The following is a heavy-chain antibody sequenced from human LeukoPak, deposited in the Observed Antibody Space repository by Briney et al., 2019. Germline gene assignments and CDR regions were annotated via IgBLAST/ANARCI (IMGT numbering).Heavy chain of an antibody. V-gene: IGHV1-46*01. J-gene: IGHJ4*02. CDR3: ASEIAMTGYFDY. CDR2: ISPSGDST. Sequence: ASVRVSCKASGYTFSNHYLHWVRQAPGQGLEWMGVISPSGDSTTYAQKFQGRVTMTRDTSTNIVYMELSSLRSEDTAVYYCASEIAMTGYFDYWGQGTLVTVSS. D-gene: IGHD6-19*01. CDR1: GYTFSNHY.